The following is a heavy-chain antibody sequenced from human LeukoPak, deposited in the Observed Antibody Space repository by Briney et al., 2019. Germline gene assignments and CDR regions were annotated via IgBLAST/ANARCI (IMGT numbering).Heavy chain of an antibody. CDR1: GGSISSGGYY. J-gene: IGHJ4*02. CDR2: IYYSGST. D-gene: IGHD3-22*01. CDR3: ARGPPSIYYDSSGYNFAY. V-gene: IGHV4-31*03. Sequence: SQTLSLTCTVSGGSISSGGYYWSWIRQHPGKGLEWIGYIYYSGSTYYNPSLKSRVTISVDTSKNQFSLKLSSVTAADTAVYYCARGPPSIYYDSSGYNFAYWGQGTLVTVSS.